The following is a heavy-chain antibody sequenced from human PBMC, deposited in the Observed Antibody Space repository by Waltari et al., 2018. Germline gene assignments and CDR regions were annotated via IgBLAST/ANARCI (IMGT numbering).Heavy chain of an antibody. D-gene: IGHD5-18*01. J-gene: IGHJ4*02. Sequence: EVQLVESGGGLVQPGGSLRLSCAASGFTFSSYWMSWVRQAPGKGLEWVANIKQDGSEKYYVDSVKGRFTISRDNAKNSLYLQMNSLRAEDTAVYYCAGDPTRRHTEPSDYWGQGTLVTVSS. CDR1: GFTFSSYW. CDR2: IKQDGSEK. CDR3: AGDPTRRHTEPSDY. V-gene: IGHV3-7*03.